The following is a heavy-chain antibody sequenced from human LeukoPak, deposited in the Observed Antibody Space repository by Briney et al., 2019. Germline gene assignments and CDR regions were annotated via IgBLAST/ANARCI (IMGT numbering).Heavy chain of an antibody. CDR1: GFTFSSYS. Sequence: GGSLRLSCAASGFTFSSYSMNWVRQAPGEGLEWVSSISSSSSYIYYADSVKGRFTISRDNAKNSLYLQMNSLRAEDTAVYYCAREKLDTRGYVDYWGQGTLVTVSS. J-gene: IGHJ4*02. D-gene: IGHD3-22*01. CDR3: AREKLDTRGYVDY. V-gene: IGHV3-21*01. CDR2: ISSSSSYI.